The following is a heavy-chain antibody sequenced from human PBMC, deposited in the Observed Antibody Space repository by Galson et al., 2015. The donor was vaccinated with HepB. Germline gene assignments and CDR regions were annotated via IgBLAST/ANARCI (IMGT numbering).Heavy chain of an antibody. CDR1: GFSLSTSGVG. D-gene: IGHD2-21*02. V-gene: IGHV2-5*01. CDR2: IYWNDDK. CDR3: AHRRGKYCGGDCPYWYFDL. J-gene: IGHJ2*01. Sequence: PALVKPTPTLTLTCTFSGFSLSTSGVGVGWIRQPPGKALEWLALIYWNDDKRYSPSLKSRLTITKDTSKNQVVLTMTNMDPVDTATYYCAHRRGKYCGGDCPYWYFDLWGRGTLVTVSS.